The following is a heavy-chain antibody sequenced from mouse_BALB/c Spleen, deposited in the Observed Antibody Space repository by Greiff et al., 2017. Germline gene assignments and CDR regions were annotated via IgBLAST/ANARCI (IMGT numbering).Heavy chain of an antibody. D-gene: IGHD2-1*01. CDR3: ARHGNYVSYAMDY. CDR2: ISNGGGST. CDR1: GFTFSSYT. J-gene: IGHJ4*01. V-gene: IGHV5-12-2*01. Sequence: EVQLVESGGGLVQPGGSLKLSCAASGFTFSSYTLSWVRQTPEKRLEWVAYISNGGGSTYYPDTVKGRFTISRDNAKNTLYLQMSSLKSEDTAMYYCARHGNYVSYAMDYWGQGTSVTVSS.